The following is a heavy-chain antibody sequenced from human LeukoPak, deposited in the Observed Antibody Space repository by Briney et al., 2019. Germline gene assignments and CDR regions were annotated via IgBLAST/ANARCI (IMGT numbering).Heavy chain of an antibody. CDR3: AVYRGSCYFGMDV. Sequence: GGSLRLSCAASGFTVSSNYMSWVRQAPGKGLEWVSVTYSGGSTYYADSVKGRFTISRDNSKNTLYLQMNSLRAEDTAVYYCAVYRGSCYFGMDVWGQGTTVTVSS. V-gene: IGHV3-53*01. CDR2: TYSGGST. D-gene: IGHD4-11*01. CDR1: GFTVSSNY. J-gene: IGHJ6*02.